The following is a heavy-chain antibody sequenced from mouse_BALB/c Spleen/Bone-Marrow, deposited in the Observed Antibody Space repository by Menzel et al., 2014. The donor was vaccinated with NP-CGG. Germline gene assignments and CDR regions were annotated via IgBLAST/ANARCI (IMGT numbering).Heavy chain of an antibody. CDR3: ARKYDYYYAMGY. Sequence: QVQLQQSGAELVMPGASVKMSCKASGYTFTDYWMHWVKQRPGQGLEWIGAIDTSDSYTSYNQKFKGKATLTVDESSSTAYMQLSSLTSEDSAVYYCARKYDYYYAMGYWGQGTSVTVSS. CDR1: GYTFTDYW. V-gene: IGHV1-69*01. CDR2: IDTSDSYT. J-gene: IGHJ4*01. D-gene: IGHD2-4*01.